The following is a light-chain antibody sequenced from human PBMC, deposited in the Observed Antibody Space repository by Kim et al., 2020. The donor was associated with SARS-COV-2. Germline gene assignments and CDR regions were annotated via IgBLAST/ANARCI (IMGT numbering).Light chain of an antibody. J-gene: IGLJ2*01. CDR1: SLRSYY. CDR3: NSRDRPSHHVV. CDR2: GKN. V-gene: IGLV3-19*01. Sequence: SSELTQDPAVYVALGQTVRITCQGDSLRSYYASWYQQQPGQAPVLVIYGKNTRPSGIPDRFSGSSSGNTASFTITGARAEDEADYYCNSRDRPSHHVVFG.